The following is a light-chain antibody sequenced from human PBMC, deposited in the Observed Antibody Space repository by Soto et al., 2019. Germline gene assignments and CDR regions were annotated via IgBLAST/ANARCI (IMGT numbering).Light chain of an antibody. CDR3: KQYNSYPMYT. J-gene: IGKJ2*01. CDR2: DAS. CDR1: RSISSW. Sequence: DIQMTQSPSTLSSSVGDRVTITFRASRSISSWLAWYQQKPGKAPKHLIYDASSLESGGPPRFSGSGSGSDFSLTISTLLPDDFATYYCKQYNSYPMYTFGQGTKLEIK. V-gene: IGKV1-5*01.